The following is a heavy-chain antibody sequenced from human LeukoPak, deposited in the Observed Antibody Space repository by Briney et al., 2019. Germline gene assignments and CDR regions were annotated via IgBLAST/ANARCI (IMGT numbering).Heavy chain of an antibody. CDR1: GFTVGSNF. CDR3: AVQLADNWFDP. CDR2: IYSASSS. V-gene: IGHV3-53*04. D-gene: IGHD6-13*01. J-gene: IGHJ5*02. Sequence: GGSLRLSCAASGFTVGSNFMSWVRQSPGKGLEWVSVIYSASSSYYADSVKGRFTVSRHNSKNTLYLQMNSLRAEDTAVYNCAVQLADNWFDPWGQGTLVTVSS.